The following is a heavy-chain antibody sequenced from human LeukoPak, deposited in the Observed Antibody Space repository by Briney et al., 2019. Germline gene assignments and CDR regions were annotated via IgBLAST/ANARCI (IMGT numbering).Heavy chain of an antibody. V-gene: IGHV3-48*01. CDR2: SSSSTSTT. D-gene: IGHD6-19*01. Sequence: GGSLRLSCAASGFTLTSYSMNWVRQAPGKGLEWVSYSSSSTSTTYYADSVKGRFTISRDNAKNSLYLQMNSLRAEDTGVYYCAKRASYSSGWYGYYYYYGMDVWGQGTTVTVSS. CDR3: AKRASYSSGWYGYYYYYGMDV. CDR1: GFTLTSYS. J-gene: IGHJ6*02.